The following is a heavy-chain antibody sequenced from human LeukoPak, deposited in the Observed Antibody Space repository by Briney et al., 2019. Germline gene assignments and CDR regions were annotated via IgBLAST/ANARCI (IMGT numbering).Heavy chain of an antibody. D-gene: IGHD7-27*01. V-gene: IGHV3-33*01. CDR3: ARAVTGPRSWFDP. CDR1: GFTFSSYG. J-gene: IGHJ5*02. CDR2: IRYDGSNK. Sequence: GGSLRLSCAASGFTFSSYGMHWVRQAPGKGLEWVAVIRYDGSNKYYADSVKGRFTISRDNSKNTLYLQMNSLRAEDTAVYYCARAVTGPRSWFDPWGQGTLVTVSS.